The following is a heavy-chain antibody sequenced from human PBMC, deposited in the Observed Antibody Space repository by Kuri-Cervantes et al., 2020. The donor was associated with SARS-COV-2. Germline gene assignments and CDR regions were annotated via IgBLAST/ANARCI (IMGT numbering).Heavy chain of an antibody. V-gene: IGHV3-30-3*01. CDR3: ARXLSXXAAGSLDY. Sequence: GESLKIXXAASGFTXSSYAMHWVRXAPGKGLEWXAVISYDGSNKYYADSVKGRFXISRDNSXNTLYLQMXSLRAEDTAXXYRARXLSXXAAGSLDYWGQGTLVTVSS. J-gene: IGHJ4*02. D-gene: IGHD6-13*01. CDR1: GFTXSSYA. CDR2: ISYDGSNK.